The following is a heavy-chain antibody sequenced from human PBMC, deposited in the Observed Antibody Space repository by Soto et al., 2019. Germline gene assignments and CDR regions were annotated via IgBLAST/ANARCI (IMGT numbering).Heavy chain of an antibody. Sequence: QVQLVESGGGVVQPGRSLRLSCAASGFTFSSYAMHWVRQAPGKGLEWVAVISYDGSNKYYADSVKGRFTISRDNSKNTLYLQMNSLTAEDTAVYYCARSVQSDYWGQGSLVTVSS. CDR1: GFTFSSYA. J-gene: IGHJ4*02. D-gene: IGHD3-10*02. CDR3: ARSVQSDY. V-gene: IGHV3-30-3*01. CDR2: ISYDGSNK.